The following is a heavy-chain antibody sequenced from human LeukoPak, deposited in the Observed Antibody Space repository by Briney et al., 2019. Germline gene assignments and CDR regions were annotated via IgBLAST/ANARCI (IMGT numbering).Heavy chain of an antibody. Sequence: ASVRVSCTASGYTFTSYGISWVCQAPGQGLEWMGWISAYNGNTNYAQKLQGRVTMTRDTSISTAYMELRRLTSDDTAVYYCSNAILLATTLDYWGQGTLVSVSS. J-gene: IGHJ4*02. CDR2: ISAYNGNT. V-gene: IGHV1-18*01. D-gene: IGHD5-12*01. CDR3: SNAILLATTLDY. CDR1: GYTFTSYG.